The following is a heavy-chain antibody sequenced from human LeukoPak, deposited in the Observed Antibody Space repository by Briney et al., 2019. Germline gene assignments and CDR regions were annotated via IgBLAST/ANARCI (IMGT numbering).Heavy chain of an antibody. V-gene: IGHV1-2*02. CDR2: INPNGGGT. Sequence: ASVKVSCKASGFTFTGYYMHWVRQAPGQGLEWMGWINPNGGGTDYAQKFQGRVTMTRDTSISTAYMELSRLRSDDTAVYYCARVRGRGYDFDYWGQGTLVTVSS. D-gene: IGHD5-12*01. J-gene: IGHJ4*02. CDR3: ARVRGRGYDFDY. CDR1: GFTFTGYY.